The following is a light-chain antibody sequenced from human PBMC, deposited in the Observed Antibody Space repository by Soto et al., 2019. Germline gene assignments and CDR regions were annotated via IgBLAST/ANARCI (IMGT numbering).Light chain of an antibody. J-gene: IGKJ1*01. CDR2: RAS. CDR1: QSVSSL. CDR3: QQYNNWPPWT. V-gene: IGKV3-15*01. Sequence: EVVMTQSPATLSLSPGERATLSCRASQSVSSLLAWYQQKPGQAPRLLIYRASTRATGVSGRFSGSGSGTEFTLTISSLQSEDFAVYYCQQYNNWPPWTFGQGTKVDIK.